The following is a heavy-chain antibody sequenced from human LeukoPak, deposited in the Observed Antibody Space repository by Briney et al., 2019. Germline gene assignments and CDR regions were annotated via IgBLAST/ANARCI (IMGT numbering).Heavy chain of an antibody. Sequence: PSETLSLTCAVSGYSISSGYYWAWIRQPPGKGLEWIGSIYHSGSTYYNPSLKSRVTISVDTSKNQFSLKLSSVTAADTAVYYCARTGDSGYGDYWGQGTLVTVSS. CDR1: GYSISSGYY. D-gene: IGHD5-12*01. V-gene: IGHV4-38-2*01. CDR2: IYHSGST. J-gene: IGHJ4*02. CDR3: ARTGDSGYGDY.